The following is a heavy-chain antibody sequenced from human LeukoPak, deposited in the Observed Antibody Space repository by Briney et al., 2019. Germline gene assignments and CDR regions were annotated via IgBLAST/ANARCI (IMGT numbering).Heavy chain of an antibody. CDR3: ARGRSTWHLDY. CDR1: GFTFSDYY. CDR2: ISSSGSTI. D-gene: IGHD1-26*01. Sequence: GGSLRLSCAASGFTFSDYYMSWIRQAPGKGLEWVSYISSSGSTIYYADSVRGRFTISRDNAKNSLSLQMNSLRAEDTAVYYCARGRSTWHLDYWGQGTLVTVSS. V-gene: IGHV3-11*04. J-gene: IGHJ4*02.